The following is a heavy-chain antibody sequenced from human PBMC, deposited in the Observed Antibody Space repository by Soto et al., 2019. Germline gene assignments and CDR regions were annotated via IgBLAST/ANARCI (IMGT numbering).Heavy chain of an antibody. CDR2: IRNKANSYTT. CDR1: GCTFSDHY. CDR3: AKGLTGAPYYAMDV. J-gene: IGHJ6*02. D-gene: IGHD7-27*01. Sequence: PGGSLRLSCAASGCTFSDHYMDWVRQAPGKGLEWVGRIRNKANSYTTEYAASVKGRFTISRDDSKNSLYLQMNSLKTEDTAVYYCAKGLTGAPYYAMDVWGQGTTVTVS. V-gene: IGHV3-72*01.